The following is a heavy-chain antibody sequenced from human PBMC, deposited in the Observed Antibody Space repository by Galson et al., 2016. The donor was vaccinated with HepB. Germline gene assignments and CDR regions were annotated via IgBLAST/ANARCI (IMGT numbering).Heavy chain of an antibody. J-gene: IGHJ4*02. D-gene: IGHD3-3*01. CDR1: GFTFSSYG. V-gene: IGHV3-30*03. Sequence: SLRLSCAASGFTFSSYGMHWVRQAPGKGLEWLAVMSYDGSNKYYADSVKGRFTISRDNSKNTLYLQMNSLRAEDTAVYYCARDKGAGSDDIWSGYYMGYFDYWGQGSLVTVSS. CDR3: ARDKGAGSDDIWSGYYMGYFDY. CDR2: MSYDGSNK.